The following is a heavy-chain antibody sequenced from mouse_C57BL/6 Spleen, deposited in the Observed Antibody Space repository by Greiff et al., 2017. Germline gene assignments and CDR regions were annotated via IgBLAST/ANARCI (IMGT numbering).Heavy chain of an antibody. V-gene: IGHV14-2*01. D-gene: IGHD1-1*01. CDR3: ARSDYYGSSYWYFDV. CDR1: GFNIKDYY. Sequence: DVKLQESGAELVKPGASVKLSCTASGFNIKDYYMHWVKQRTEQGLEWIGRIDPEDGETKYAPKFQGKATITADTSSNTAYLQLSSLTSEDTAVYYCARSDYYGSSYWYFDVWGTGTTVTVSS. J-gene: IGHJ1*03. CDR2: IDPEDGET.